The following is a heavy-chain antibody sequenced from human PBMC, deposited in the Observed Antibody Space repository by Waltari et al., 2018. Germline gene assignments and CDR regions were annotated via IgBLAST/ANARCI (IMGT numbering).Heavy chain of an antibody. V-gene: IGHV6-1*01. CDR3: ARAGTVTQYSKGAFHY. CDR1: GDSVSSNSAA. CDR2: TYYRSKWYN. Sequence: QVQLQQSGPGLVKPSQTLSLTCAISGDSVSSNSAAWDWIRQSPSRGLEWLGRTYYRSKWYNDYAVSVKSRITINPDTSKNQFSLQLSSVTPEDTAVYYCARAGTVTQYSKGAFHYWGQGTLVTVS. J-gene: IGHJ4*02. D-gene: IGHD4-17*01.